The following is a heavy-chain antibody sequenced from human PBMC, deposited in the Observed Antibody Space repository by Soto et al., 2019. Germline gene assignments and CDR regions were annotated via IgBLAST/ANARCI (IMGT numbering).Heavy chain of an antibody. Sequence: QVQLVQSGAEVKKPGASVKVSCKASGYTFTSYAIHWVRQAPGQRLEWMGWINAGNGNTKCSQQFQDSVTITRDTCASPASMELSSRRSEDTAVYYCARDLGGWPDSWGQGTLVTVSS. V-gene: IGHV1-3*01. CDR2: INAGNGNT. J-gene: IGHJ4*02. D-gene: IGHD5-12*01. CDR1: GYTFTSYA. CDR3: ARDLGGWPDS.